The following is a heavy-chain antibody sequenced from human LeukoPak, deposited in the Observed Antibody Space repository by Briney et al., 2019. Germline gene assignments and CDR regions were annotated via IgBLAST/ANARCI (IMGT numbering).Heavy chain of an antibody. D-gene: IGHD4-11*01. CDR1: GASVNAYL. CDR2: TSVNDGA. CDR3: ARLWRDGSNWHPDDN. J-gene: IGHJ4*02. V-gene: IGHV4-4*07. Sequence: SETLSLTCAVSGASVNAYLWSWIRQPAGQGLEWIGRTSVNDGATYNPCLMSRVTMSVDTSKNQFSLRLTSMTAADTAIYYCARLWRDGSNWHPDDNWGQGILVTVSS.